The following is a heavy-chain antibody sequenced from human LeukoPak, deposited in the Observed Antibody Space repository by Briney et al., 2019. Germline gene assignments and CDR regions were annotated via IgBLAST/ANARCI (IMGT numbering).Heavy chain of an antibody. J-gene: IGHJ4*02. Sequence: PGGSLRLSCAASGFTFSSSWMTWVRQAPGKGLEWVASIKDDGRDKYYVDSVKGRFTISRDNAKNSAFLQMNSLRAEDTAVYYCARDPGRGFDYWGRGALVTVSS. V-gene: IGHV3-7*01. CDR2: IKDDGRDK. CDR1: GFTFSSSW. D-gene: IGHD1-26*01. CDR3: ARDPGRGFDY.